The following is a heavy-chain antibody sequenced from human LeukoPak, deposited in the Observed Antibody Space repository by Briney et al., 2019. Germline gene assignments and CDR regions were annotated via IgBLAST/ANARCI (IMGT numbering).Heavy chain of an antibody. CDR3: ANAIYYYYGMDV. J-gene: IGHJ6*04. D-gene: IGHD2-2*01. CDR2: ISGSGGST. V-gene: IGHV3-23*01. Sequence: GGSLRLSCAASGFTFSSYAMSWVRQAPGKGLEWVSAISGSGGSTYYADSVKGRFTISRDNSKYTLYLQVNSLRAEDTAVYYCANAIYYYYGMDVWGKGTTVTVSS. CDR1: GFTFSSYA.